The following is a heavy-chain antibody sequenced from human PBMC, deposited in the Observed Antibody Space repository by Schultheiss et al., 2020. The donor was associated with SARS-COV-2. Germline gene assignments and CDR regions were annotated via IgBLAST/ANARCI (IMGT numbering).Heavy chain of an antibody. J-gene: IGHJ3*02. CDR2: IYYSGST. CDR3: ARRVVVPAATIDI. D-gene: IGHD2-2*01. CDR1: GGSISSYY. Sequence: SETLSLTCTVSGGSISSYYWSWIRQPAGKGLEWIGYIYYSGSTNYNPSLKSRVTISVDTSKNQFSLKLSSVTAADTAVYYCARRVVVPAATIDIWGQGTMVTVSS. V-gene: IGHV4-59*08.